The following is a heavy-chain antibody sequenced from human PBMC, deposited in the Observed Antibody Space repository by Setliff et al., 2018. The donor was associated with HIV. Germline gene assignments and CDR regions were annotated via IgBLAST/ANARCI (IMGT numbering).Heavy chain of an antibody. Sequence: GASVKVSCKASGYTFTGYYMHWVRQAPGQGLEWMGWINPNSGGTNYAQKFQGWITMTRDTSISTAYMGLSRLRSDDTAVYYCARGMDYYDTSGYYQYYFDYWGQGTLVTVSS. CDR1: GYTFTGYY. CDR3: ARGMDYYDTSGYYQYYFDY. V-gene: IGHV1-2*04. CDR2: INPNSGGT. D-gene: IGHD3-22*01. J-gene: IGHJ4*02.